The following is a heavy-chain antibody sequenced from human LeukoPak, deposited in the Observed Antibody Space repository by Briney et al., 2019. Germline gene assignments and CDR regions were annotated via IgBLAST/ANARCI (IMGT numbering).Heavy chain of an antibody. D-gene: IGHD2-2*01. CDR3: ARDPQPYCSSTSCYDLYFDH. CDR1: GFTFSSYE. J-gene: IGHJ4*02. V-gene: IGHV3-21*01. CDR2: ISSSSSYI. Sequence: GSLRLSCAASGFTFSSYEMNWVRQAPGKGLEWVSSISSSSSYIYYADSVKGRFTISRDNAKNSLYLQMNSLRAEDTAVYYCARDPQPYCSSTSCYDLYFDHWGQGTLVTVSS.